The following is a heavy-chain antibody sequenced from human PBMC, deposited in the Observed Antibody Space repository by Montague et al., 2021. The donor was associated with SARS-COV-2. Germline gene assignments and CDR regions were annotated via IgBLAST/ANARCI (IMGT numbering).Heavy chain of an antibody. CDR3: ARDHYHSSWFKY. J-gene: IGHJ4*02. V-gene: IGHV4-39*07. Sequence: SETLSLTCTVSDDSSSSSIYYWGWIRQPPGKGLEWIGTISYSGSTHHXPSLHSRVAISVDTSKKRFSLRLTSVTAADTAAYFCARDHYHSSWFKYWGPGTLVTVSS. CDR1: DDSSSSSIYY. CDR2: ISYSGST. D-gene: IGHD6-13*01.